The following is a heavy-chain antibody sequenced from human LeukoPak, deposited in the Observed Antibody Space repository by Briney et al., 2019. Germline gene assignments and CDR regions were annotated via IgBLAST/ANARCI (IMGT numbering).Heavy chain of an antibody. CDR2: INPNSGGT. CDR1: GYTFTGYY. Sequence: ASLKVSCKASGYTFTGYYMHWVRQAPGQGLEWRGWINPNSGGTNYAQKFQGRVTMTRDTSISTAYMELSRLRSDDTAVYYCARDYYDILTGYYNAGYFDYWGQGTLVTVSS. D-gene: IGHD3-9*01. J-gene: IGHJ4*02. CDR3: ARDYYDILTGYYNAGYFDY. V-gene: IGHV1-2*02.